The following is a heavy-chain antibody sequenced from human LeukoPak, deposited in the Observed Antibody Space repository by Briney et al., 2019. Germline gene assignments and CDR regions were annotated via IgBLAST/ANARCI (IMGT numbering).Heavy chain of an antibody. CDR3: AKVPRWGAAAGTIDY. CDR2: ISGSGGST. V-gene: IGHV3-23*01. D-gene: IGHD6-13*01. J-gene: IGHJ4*02. CDR1: GFTFSSYA. Sequence: PGGSLRLSCAASGFTFSSYAMSWVRQAPGKGLEWVSAISGSGGSTYYADSVKGRFTISRDNSKNTLYLQMDSLRAEDTAVYYCAKVPRWGAAAGTIDYWGQGTLVTVSS.